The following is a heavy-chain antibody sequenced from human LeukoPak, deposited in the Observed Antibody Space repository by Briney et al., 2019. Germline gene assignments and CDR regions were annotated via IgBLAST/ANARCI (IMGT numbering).Heavy chain of an antibody. CDR2: IYSGGST. D-gene: IGHD2-2*01. J-gene: IGHJ4*02. Sequence: PGGSLRLSCAASGFTVSSNYMSWVRQTPGKGLEWVSVIYSGGSTYYADSVKGRFTISRDNSKNTLYLQMNSLRAEDTAIYYCTRDHITSWQIDFWGQGTMVTVSS. CDR1: GFTVSSNY. V-gene: IGHV3-53*01. CDR3: TRDHITSWQIDF.